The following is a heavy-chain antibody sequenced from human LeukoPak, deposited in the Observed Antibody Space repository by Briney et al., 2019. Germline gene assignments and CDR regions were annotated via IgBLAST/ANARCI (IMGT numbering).Heavy chain of an antibody. V-gene: IGHV4-34*01. D-gene: IGHD3-22*01. Sequence: SETLSPTCAVYGGSFSGYYWSWIRQPPGKGLEWIGEINHSGSTNYNPSLKSRVTISVDTSKNQFSLKLSSVTAADTAVYYCARGHYYYDSSGYLEYYYYGVDVWGQGTTVTVSS. CDR3: ARGHYYYDSSGYLEYYYYGVDV. CDR1: GGSFSGYY. CDR2: INHSGST. J-gene: IGHJ6*02.